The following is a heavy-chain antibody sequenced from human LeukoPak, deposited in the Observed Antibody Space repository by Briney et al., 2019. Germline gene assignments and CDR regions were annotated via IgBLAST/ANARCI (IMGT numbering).Heavy chain of an antibody. J-gene: IGHJ4*02. CDR2: IYSGGNT. D-gene: IGHD4-17*01. V-gene: IGHV3-53*01. CDR3: ARRAGEYSHPYDY. CDR1: RFTVSSNS. Sequence: GGSLRLSCTVSRFTVSSNSMSWVRQAPGKGLEWVSFIYSGGNTHYSHSGKGRFTISRDNSKNTLYLQMNSLKSENTAVYYCARRAGEYSHPYDYWGQGTLVTVSS.